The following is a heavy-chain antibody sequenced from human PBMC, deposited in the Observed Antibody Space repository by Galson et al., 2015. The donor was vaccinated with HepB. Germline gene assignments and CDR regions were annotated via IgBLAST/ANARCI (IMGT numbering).Heavy chain of an antibody. J-gene: IGHJ3*02. Sequence: SLRLSCAASGFTFSTYAMHWVRQAPGKGLEWVAVISYDESNKYYADSVKGRFTISRDNSKNTLHLQMNSLRAEDTAVYYCARDGGRDRDAFDIWGQGTMVTVSS. V-gene: IGHV3-30-3*01. CDR2: ISYDESNK. CDR1: GFTFSTYA. CDR3: ARDGGRDRDAFDI. D-gene: IGHD3-16*01.